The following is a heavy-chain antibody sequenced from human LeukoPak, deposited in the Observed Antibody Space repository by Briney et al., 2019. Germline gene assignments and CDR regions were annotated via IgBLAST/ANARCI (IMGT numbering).Heavy chain of an antibody. CDR2: INPNSGDT. D-gene: IGHD6-13*01. CDR3: ARGLPVGTYSSSWSYWYFDL. Sequence: ASVKVSCKASGYTFTGYYMHWVRQAPGQGLEWMGWINPNSGDTNYAQKFQGRVTMTRDTSISTAYMELSRLRSDDTAVYYCARGLPVGTYSSSWSYWYFDLWGRGTLVTVSS. J-gene: IGHJ2*01. CDR1: GYTFTGYY. V-gene: IGHV1-2*02.